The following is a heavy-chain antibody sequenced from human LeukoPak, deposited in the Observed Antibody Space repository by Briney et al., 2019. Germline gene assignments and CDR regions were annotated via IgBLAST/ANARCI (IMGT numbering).Heavy chain of an antibody. CDR3: ARGIGIAAAKFDY. Sequence: ASVKVSCKASGYTFTGYYMHWVRQAPGQGLEWMGWINPSGGSTSYAQKFQGRVTMTRDTSTSTVYMELSSLRSEDSAVYYCARGIGIAAAKFDYWGQGTLVTVSS. CDR2: INPSGGST. D-gene: IGHD6-13*01. CDR1: GYTFTGYY. V-gene: IGHV1-46*01. J-gene: IGHJ4*02.